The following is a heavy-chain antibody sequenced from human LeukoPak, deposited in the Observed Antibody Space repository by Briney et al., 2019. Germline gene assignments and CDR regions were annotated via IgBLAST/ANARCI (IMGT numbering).Heavy chain of an antibody. CDR2: IWSDGRIE. D-gene: IGHD6-13*01. CDR1: GFTFSNYG. CDR3: AKDPGTAARGFYMEV. J-gene: IGHJ6*03. Sequence: PGGSLTLSCAASGFTFSNYGMHWVRQAPGKGLEWLSLIWSDGRIEGYAASVKGRITISRDNSKNTLYLQMNSLRGEDTAVYYCAKDPGTAARGFYMEVYGEGPGITVSS. V-gene: IGHV3-30*02.